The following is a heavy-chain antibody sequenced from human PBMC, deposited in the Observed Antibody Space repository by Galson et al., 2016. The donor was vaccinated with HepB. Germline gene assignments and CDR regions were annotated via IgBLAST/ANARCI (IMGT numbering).Heavy chain of an antibody. V-gene: IGHV1-69*02. CDR1: GRTLNTYT. J-gene: IGHJ6*04. Sequence: SVKVSCKASGRTLNTYTISWVRQAPGQGLEWMGRIIPVLPITNYAEKFQGRVTITADKSTSTAYMELSSLTSEDTAVYYCAGNPCISHKYYYYGMDVWGNGTTVTVSS. D-gene: IGHD2-8*01. CDR2: IIPVLPIT. CDR3: AGNPCISHKYYYYGMDV.